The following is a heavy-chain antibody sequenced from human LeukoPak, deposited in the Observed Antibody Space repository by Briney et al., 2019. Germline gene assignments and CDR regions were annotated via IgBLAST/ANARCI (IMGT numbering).Heavy chain of an antibody. CDR2: IRSDGNNK. Sequence: GESLRLSCAVSGFTFSTYGMHWVRQAPGKGLEWVAFIRSDGNNKYYADSVKGRFTISRDNSKNTLYLQMKSLRTEDTAVSYGARVTAPLLVIPAGGFDYGGREPWSPSPQ. J-gene: IGHJ4*02. CDR3: ARVTAPLLVIPAGGFDY. V-gene: IGHV3-30*02. D-gene: IGHD3-22*01. CDR1: GFTFSTYG.